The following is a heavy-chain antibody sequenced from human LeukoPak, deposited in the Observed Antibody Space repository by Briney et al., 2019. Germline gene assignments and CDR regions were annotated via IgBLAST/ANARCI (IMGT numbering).Heavy chain of an antibody. CDR3: AARSVGDYDILTGYEYFDY. J-gene: IGHJ4*02. V-gene: IGHV1-58*02. CDR1: GFTFTSSA. D-gene: IGHD3-9*01. Sequence: TSVKVSCKASGFTFTSSAMQWVRQARGQRLEWRGRIFVGSGNTNYAQKFQERVTITRDMSTSTAYMELSSLRSEDTAVYYCAARSVGDYDILTGYEYFDYWGQGTLVTVSS. CDR2: IFVGSGNT.